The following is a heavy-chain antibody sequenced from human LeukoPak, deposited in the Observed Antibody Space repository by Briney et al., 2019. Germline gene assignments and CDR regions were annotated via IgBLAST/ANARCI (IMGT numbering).Heavy chain of an antibody. J-gene: IGHJ5*02. D-gene: IGHD3-3*01. CDR1: GGSISNYY. V-gene: IGHV4-39*06. CDR3: ARENTIFGVTGHWFDP. CDR2: IYYSGST. Sequence: SETLSLTCTVSGGSISNYYWGWIRQPPGEGLEWIGSIYYSGSTYYNSSLQSRVTISVHMSNNQFALKLSSVTAADTAVYYCARENTIFGVTGHWFDPWGQGTLVTVSS.